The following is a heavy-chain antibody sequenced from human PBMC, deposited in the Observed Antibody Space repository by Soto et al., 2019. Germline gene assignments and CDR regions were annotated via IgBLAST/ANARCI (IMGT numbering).Heavy chain of an antibody. J-gene: IGHJ3*02. D-gene: IGHD2-2*01. Sequence: PGGSVRLSCAASGCTFSSYAMSWVRQAPGKGLEWVSAISGSGGSTYYADSVKGRFTISRDNSKNTLYLQMNSLRAEDTAVYYCAKDPIVLVPAAMDDAFDIWGQGTMVTVSS. V-gene: IGHV3-23*01. CDR3: AKDPIVLVPAAMDDAFDI. CDR1: GCTFSSYA. CDR2: ISGSGGST.